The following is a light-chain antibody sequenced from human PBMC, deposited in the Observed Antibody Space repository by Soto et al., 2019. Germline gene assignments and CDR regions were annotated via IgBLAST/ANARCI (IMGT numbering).Light chain of an antibody. CDR2: GAS. Sequence: ILMTHSPATLSVSPWERATLSCRSIQSVSINLAWYQQKPGQAPRLLIYGASTRATGIPARFSGSGPGTDFTLKIRSLEPEDFAVYYCNHRRNCTLNFAGGTXVEIK. CDR3: NHRRNCTLN. CDR1: QSVSIN. J-gene: IGKJ4*01. V-gene: IGKV3D-11*02.